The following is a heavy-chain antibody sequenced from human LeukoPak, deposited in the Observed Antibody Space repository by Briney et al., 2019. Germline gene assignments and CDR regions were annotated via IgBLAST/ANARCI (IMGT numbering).Heavy chain of an antibody. Sequence: GRSLRLSCAASGFNLDDYAMHWVRQAPGKGLEWVSGISWNSGSIGYADSVKGRFTISRDNAKNSLYLQMNSLRVEDTAVYYCARPQGITIFGVAPTPFDPWGQGTLVTVSS. J-gene: IGHJ5*02. CDR2: ISWNSGSI. V-gene: IGHV3-9*01. CDR1: GFNLDDYA. CDR3: ARPQGITIFGVAPTPFDP. D-gene: IGHD3-3*01.